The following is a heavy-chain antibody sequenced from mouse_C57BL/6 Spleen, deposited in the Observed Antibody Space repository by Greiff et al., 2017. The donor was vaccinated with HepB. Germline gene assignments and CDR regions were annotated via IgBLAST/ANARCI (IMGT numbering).Heavy chain of an antibody. CDR1: GFTFSSYT. V-gene: IGHV5-9*01. D-gene: IGHD1-1*01. CDR3: ARHSSITTVPAWFAY. J-gene: IGHJ3*01. CDR2: ISGGGGNT. Sequence: EVMLVESGGGLVKPGGSLKLSCAASGFTFSSYTMSWVRQTPEKRLEWVATISGGGGNTYYPDSVKGRFTISRDNAKNTLYLQMSSLRSEDTALYYCARHSSITTVPAWFAYWGQGTLVTVSA.